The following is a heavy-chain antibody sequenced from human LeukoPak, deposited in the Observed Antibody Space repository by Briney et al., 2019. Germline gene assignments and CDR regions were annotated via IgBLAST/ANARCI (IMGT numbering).Heavy chain of an antibody. V-gene: IGHV1-69*05. J-gene: IGHJ3*02. D-gene: IGHD5-18*01. CDR2: IIPIFGTA. Sequence: RASVKVSCKASGGTFSSYAISWVRQAPGQGLEWMGGIIPIFGTANYAQKLQGRVTMTTDTSTSTAYMELRSLRSDDTAVYYCASARRALTAMVTFDAFDIWGQGTMVTVSS. CDR1: GGTFSSYA. CDR3: ASARRALTAMVTFDAFDI.